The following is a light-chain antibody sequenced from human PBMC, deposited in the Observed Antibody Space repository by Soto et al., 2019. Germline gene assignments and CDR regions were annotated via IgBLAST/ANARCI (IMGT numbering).Light chain of an antibody. V-gene: IGKV3-20*01. CDR1: QSVSSSY. CDR2: GAS. Sequence: EIVLMQFPGTLSLSPGERATLSCRASQSVSSSYLAWYQQNPGQAPRLLIYGASSRATGIPDRFSGSGSGTDFTLTISRLEPEDFAVYYCQQYGSSWTFGQGTKVDIK. J-gene: IGKJ1*01. CDR3: QQYGSSWT.